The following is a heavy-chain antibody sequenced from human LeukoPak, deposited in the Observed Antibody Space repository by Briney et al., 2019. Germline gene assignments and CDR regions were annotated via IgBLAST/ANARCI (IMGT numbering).Heavy chain of an antibody. J-gene: IGHJ5*02. Sequence: SETLSLTCTVSGGSISTYSWNWIRQSPGQGLEWIGYIKNNGGNYNNPSLKGRVTISLDTSKNQFSLKLTSVTAADTAVYYCARDAGGTWFDPWGQGTLVTVSS. CDR1: GGSISTYS. V-gene: IGHV4-59*01. CDR2: IKNNGGN. CDR3: ARDAGGTWFDP.